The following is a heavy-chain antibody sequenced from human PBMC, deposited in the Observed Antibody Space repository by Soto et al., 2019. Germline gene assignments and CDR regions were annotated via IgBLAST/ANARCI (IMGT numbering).Heavy chain of an antibody. CDR3: CSWSGYYTGDSYSYMDV. Sequence: GASVKVSCKASGYTFTSYDINWVRRATGQGLEWMGWMNPNSGNTGYAQKFQGRVTMTRNTSISTAYMELSSLRSEDTAVYYCCSWSGYYTGDSYSYMDVWGKGTTVTVSS. V-gene: IGHV1-8*01. CDR1: GYTFTSYD. D-gene: IGHD3-3*01. J-gene: IGHJ6*03. CDR2: MNPNSGNT.